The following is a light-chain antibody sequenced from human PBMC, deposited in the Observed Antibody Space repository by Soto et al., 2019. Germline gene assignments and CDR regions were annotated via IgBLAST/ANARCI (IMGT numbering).Light chain of an antibody. J-gene: IGKJ5*01. Sequence: IVLTHTHNTMSFSPGERATLSCRVSQSVSRYLAWYQQKPGQAPRFLIYDASSRATGIPARFSGSGSGTDFTLTISSLEPEDFAIYYCQQLSDLPLITFCQVGLLEI. CDR2: DAS. V-gene: IGKV3-11*01. CDR1: QSVSRY. CDR3: QQLSDLPLIT.